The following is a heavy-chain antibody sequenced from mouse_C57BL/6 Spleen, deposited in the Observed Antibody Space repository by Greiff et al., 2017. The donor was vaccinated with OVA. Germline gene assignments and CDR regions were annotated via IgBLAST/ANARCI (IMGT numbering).Heavy chain of an antibody. Sequence: EVILVESGGGLVKPGGSLKLSCAASGFTFSSYAMSWVRQTPEKRLEWVATISDGGSYTYYPDNVKGRFTISRDNAKNNLYLQMSHLKSEDTAMYYCARGGRELQDYYAMDYWGQGTSVTVSS. CDR3: ARGGRELQDYYAMDY. CDR1: GFTFSSYA. CDR2: ISDGGSYT. D-gene: IGHD2-12*01. V-gene: IGHV5-4*03. J-gene: IGHJ4*01.